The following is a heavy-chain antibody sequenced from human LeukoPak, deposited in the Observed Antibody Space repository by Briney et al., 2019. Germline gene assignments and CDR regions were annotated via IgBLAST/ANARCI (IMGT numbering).Heavy chain of an antibody. V-gene: IGHV3-53*01. Sequence: GGSLRLSCAASGFTASGNYMSWVRQAPGKGLEWVSVIYSGGNTYYADSVKGRSTISRDDSENTLYFQMNNLRAEDTAVYYCARVRPSSWYYFDYWGQGTLVTVSS. D-gene: IGHD6-13*01. CDR1: GFTASGNY. CDR3: ARVRPSSWYYFDY. J-gene: IGHJ4*02. CDR2: IYSGGNT.